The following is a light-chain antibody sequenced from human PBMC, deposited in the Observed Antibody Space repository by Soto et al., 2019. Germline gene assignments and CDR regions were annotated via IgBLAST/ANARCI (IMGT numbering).Light chain of an antibody. Sequence: EMVLTQSPGTLSLSPGERATLSCRASQSVSSSYLAWYQQKPGQAPRLLIYGASSRATGIPDRFSGSGSGTDFTLTISRLEPEDFAVYYCQQYGSSPKTFGQGTKVDIK. CDR1: QSVSSSY. CDR3: QQYGSSPKT. V-gene: IGKV3-20*01. CDR2: GAS. J-gene: IGKJ1*01.